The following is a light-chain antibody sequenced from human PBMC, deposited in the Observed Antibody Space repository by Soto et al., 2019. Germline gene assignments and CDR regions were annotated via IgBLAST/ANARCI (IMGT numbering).Light chain of an antibody. J-gene: IGKJ1*01. CDR2: KVS. CDR3: MQGTHWWT. Sequence: RIPAPLNMTVTLGQPASITSSSRQGLVYSDGNTYLNWFQQRPGQSPRRLIYKVSNRDSGVPDRFSGSGSGTDFTLKISRVEAEDVGVYYCMQGTHWWTFGQGTKVDI. CDR1: QGLVYSDGNTY. V-gene: IGKV2-30*01.